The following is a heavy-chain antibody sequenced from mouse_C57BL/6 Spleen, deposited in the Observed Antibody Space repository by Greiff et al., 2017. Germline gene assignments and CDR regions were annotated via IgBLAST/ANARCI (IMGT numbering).Heavy chain of an antibody. Sequence: QVHVKQSGPELVKPGASVKLSCKASGYTFTSYDINWVKQRPGQGLEWIGWIYPRDGSTKYNEKFKGKATLTVDTSSSTAYMELHSLTSEDSAVYFCARSGITTAYYYAMDYWGQGTSVTVSS. CDR2: IYPRDGST. CDR1: GYTFTSYD. V-gene: IGHV1-85*01. D-gene: IGHD1-2*01. J-gene: IGHJ4*01. CDR3: ARSGITTAYYYAMDY.